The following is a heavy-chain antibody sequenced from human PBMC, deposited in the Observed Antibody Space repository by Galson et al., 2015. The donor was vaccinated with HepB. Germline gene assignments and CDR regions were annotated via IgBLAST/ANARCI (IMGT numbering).Heavy chain of an antibody. CDR3: ARDEDYGDYELGYYYYGMDV. D-gene: IGHD4-17*01. Sequence: SVKVSCKASGYTFTSYGISWVRQAPGQGLEWMGWISAYNGNTNYAQKLQGRVTMTTDTSTSTAYMELRSLRSDDTAVYYCARDEDYGDYELGYYYYGMDVWGQGTPVTVSS. CDR2: ISAYNGNT. V-gene: IGHV1-18*01. CDR1: GYTFTSYG. J-gene: IGHJ6*02.